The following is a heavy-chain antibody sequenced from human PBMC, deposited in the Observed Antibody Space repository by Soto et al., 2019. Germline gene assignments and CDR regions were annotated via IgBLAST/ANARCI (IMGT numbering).Heavy chain of an antibody. J-gene: IGHJ4*02. D-gene: IGHD5-18*01. CDR1: GGSISSSSYY. CDR3: ARHDGQLWLSPFPGGVDY. CDR2: IYYSGST. Sequence: SETLSLTCTVSGGSISSSSYYWGWIRQPPGKGLEWIGSIYYSGSTYYNPSLKSRVTISVDTSKNQFSLKLSSVTAADTAVYYCARHDGQLWLSPFPGGVDYWGQGTLVTVSS. V-gene: IGHV4-39*01.